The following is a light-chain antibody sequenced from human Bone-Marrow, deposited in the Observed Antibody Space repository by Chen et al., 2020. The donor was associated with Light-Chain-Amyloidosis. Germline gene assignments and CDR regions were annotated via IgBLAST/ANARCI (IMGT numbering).Light chain of an antibody. V-gene: IGLV2-14*01. CDR3: SSYTSSSTSWV. Sequence: QSALTQPASVSGSPGQSITLSCTGTSRDVGGYNYVSWYQQHPGKAPKLMIYDVSNRPSGVSNRFSGSKSGNTASLTISGLQAEDEADYYCSSYTSSSTSWVFGGGTKLTVL. CDR2: DVS. J-gene: IGLJ3*02. CDR1: SRDVGGYNY.